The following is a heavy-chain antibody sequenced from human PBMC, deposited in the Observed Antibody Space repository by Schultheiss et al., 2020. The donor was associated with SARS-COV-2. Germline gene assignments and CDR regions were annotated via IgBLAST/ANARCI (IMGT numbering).Heavy chain of an antibody. V-gene: IGHV3-48*04. D-gene: IGHD3-22*01. CDR2: ISSSGSTI. CDR3: AKPDNYYDSSGYSYYYYGMDV. Sequence: GESLKISCAASGFTFSSYWMHWVRQAPGKGLEWVSYISSSGSTIYYADSVKGRFTISRDNAKNSLYLQMNSLRAEDTAVYYCAKPDNYYDSSGYSYYYYGMDVWGQGTTVTVSS. J-gene: IGHJ6*02. CDR1: GFTFSSYW.